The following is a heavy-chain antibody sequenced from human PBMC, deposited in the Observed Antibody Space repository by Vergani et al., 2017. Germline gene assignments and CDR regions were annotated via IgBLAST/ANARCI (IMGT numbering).Heavy chain of an antibody. Sequence: QVQLVQSGAEVKKPGSSVKVSCKASGGTFSSYAISWVRQAPGQGLEWMGRIIPIFGTANYAQKFQGRVTITADESTSTAYMELSSVTAADTAVYYCARHRVRGVIIPYYYGMDVWGQGTTVTVSS. CDR2: IIPIFGTA. D-gene: IGHD3-10*01. V-gene: IGHV1-69*15. CDR3: ARHRVRGVIIPYYYGMDV. J-gene: IGHJ6*02. CDR1: GGTFSSYA.